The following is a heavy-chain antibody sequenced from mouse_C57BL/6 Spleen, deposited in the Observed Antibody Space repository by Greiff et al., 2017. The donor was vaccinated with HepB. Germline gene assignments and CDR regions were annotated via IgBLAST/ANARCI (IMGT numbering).Heavy chain of an antibody. D-gene: IGHD1-1*01. CDR1: GFNIKDYY. J-gene: IGHJ2*01. V-gene: IGHV14-1*01. CDR2: IDPEDGDT. CDR3: TFITTAYYFDY. Sequence: EVQLQQSGAELVRPGASVKLSCTASGFNIKDYYMHWVKQRPEQGLEWIGRIDPEDGDTEYAPKFQSKATMTADTSSNTAYLQLSSLTSEDTAVYYCTFITTAYYFDYWGQGTTLTVSS.